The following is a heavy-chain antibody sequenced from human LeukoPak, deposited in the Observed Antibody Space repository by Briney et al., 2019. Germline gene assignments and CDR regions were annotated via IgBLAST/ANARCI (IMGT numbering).Heavy chain of an antibody. D-gene: IGHD1-26*01. J-gene: IGHJ6*03. CDR1: DDPINSGVYY. CDR3: ARAKKRSGRSRNFYLDV. CDR2: IYTSGTTT. Sequence: SETLSLTCTVSDDPINSGVYYWNWIRQPAGKGLEWIGHIYTSGTTTNSNPSLKSRVAISLDTSKNHFSLKLSSVTAADTAVYYCARAKKRSGRSRNFYLDVWGTGTTVTVSS. V-gene: IGHV4-61*09.